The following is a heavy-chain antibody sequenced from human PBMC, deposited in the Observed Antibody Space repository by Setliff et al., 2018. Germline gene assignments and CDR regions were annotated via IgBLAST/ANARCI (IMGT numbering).Heavy chain of an antibody. V-gene: IGHV1-18*01. D-gene: IGHD3-10*01. Sequence: ASVKVSCKASGYTFTDFGVSWVRQAPGQGLEWVGWISPHNGNTYYAPKFQGTVLMTADTSTTTAYLELRSLRSDDTAVYYCSRLVRFCTRIVCQRLSGDDYWGQGTLVTVLL. J-gene: IGHJ4*02. CDR2: ISPHNGNT. CDR1: GYTFTDFG. CDR3: SRLVRFCTRIVCQRLSGDDY.